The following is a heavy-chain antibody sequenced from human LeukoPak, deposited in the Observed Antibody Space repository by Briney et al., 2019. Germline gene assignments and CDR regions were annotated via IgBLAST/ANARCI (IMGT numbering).Heavy chain of an antibody. Sequence: VKVCCKASGGTFSNYSISWVRQAPGQGLEWMGWISAYNGNTNYAQKLQGRVTMTTDTSTSTAYMELRSLRSDDTAVYYCARDGQSFWSGYYNPLDYWGQGTLVTVSS. CDR3: ARDGQSFWSGYYNPLDY. CDR2: ISAYNGNT. CDR1: GGTFSNYS. V-gene: IGHV1-18*01. J-gene: IGHJ4*02. D-gene: IGHD3-3*01.